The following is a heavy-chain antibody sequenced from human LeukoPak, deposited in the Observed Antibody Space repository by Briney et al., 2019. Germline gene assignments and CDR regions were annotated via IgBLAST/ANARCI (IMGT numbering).Heavy chain of an antibody. Sequence: PSETLSLTCAVFGGSFSGCYWSWIRQPPGKGLEWIGEINHSGRTNYKPPLKSRVTISVDTSKNQVSLKLSSVTAADTAVYYCARHGDYVGVDYWGQGTLVTVSS. CDR1: GGSFSGCY. CDR3: ARHGDYVGVDY. V-gene: IGHV4-34*01. D-gene: IGHD4-17*01. CDR2: INHSGRT. J-gene: IGHJ4*02.